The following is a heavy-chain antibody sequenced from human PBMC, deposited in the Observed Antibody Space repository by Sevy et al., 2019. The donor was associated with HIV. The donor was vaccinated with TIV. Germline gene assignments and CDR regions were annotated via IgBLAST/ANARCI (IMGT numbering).Heavy chain of an antibody. J-gene: IGHJ4*02. CDR1: GYTFTSYG. V-gene: IGHV1-18*04. CDR3: ARDRATTMDETPDFDY. CDR2: ISAYNGNT. Sequence: ASVKVSCKAFGYTFTSYGISWVRQAPGQGLEWVGWISAYNGNTNYAQKLQGRVTMTTDTSTRIAYMELRSLRSDDTAVYYCARDRATTMDETPDFDYWGQGTLVTVSS. D-gene: IGHD5-18*01.